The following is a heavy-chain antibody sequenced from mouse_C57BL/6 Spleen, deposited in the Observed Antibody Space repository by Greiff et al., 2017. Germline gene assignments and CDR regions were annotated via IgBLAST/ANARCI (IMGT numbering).Heavy chain of an antibody. CDR2: INYDGSST. CDR3: ARDIATTDWYFDV. J-gene: IGHJ1*03. CDR1: GFTFSDYY. Sequence: DVHLVESEGGLVQPGSSMKLSCTASGFTFSDYYMAWVRQVPEKGLEWVANINYDGSSTYYLDSLKSRFIISRDNAKNILYLQMSSLKSEDTATYYCARDIATTDWYFDVWGTGTTVTVSS. D-gene: IGHD2-12*01. V-gene: IGHV5-16*01.